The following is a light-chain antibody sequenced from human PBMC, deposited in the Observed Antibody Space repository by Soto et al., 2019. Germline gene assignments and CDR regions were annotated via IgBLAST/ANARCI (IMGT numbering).Light chain of an antibody. CDR1: QSISSY. CDR3: RQSFRGLRLT. CDR2: AAS. Sequence: DIQMTQSPSSLSASVGDRVTITCRASQSISSYLNWFQQKPGKAPKVLIYAASNLQIGVPSRFSGSGSGTDFSLTISGLQPEDFATYYCRQSFRGLRLTFGPGTRVDMK. J-gene: IGKJ3*01. V-gene: IGKV1-39*01.